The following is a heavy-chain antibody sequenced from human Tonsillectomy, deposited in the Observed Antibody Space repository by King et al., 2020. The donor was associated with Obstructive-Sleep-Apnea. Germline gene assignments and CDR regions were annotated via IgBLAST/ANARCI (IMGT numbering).Heavy chain of an antibody. V-gene: IGHV3-23*04. CDR3: AKSKGSTYVWGSFDY. Sequence: VQLVESGGGLVQPGGSLRLSCAASGLTFSSYAMSWVRQAPGKGLQWVSGISGNCASTSYADSAKGRFTISRVNSKNILYLEMNSLGAEDTALYYCAKSKGSTYVWGSFDYWGQGTLVTVSS. CDR2: ISGNCAST. D-gene: IGHD3-16*01. J-gene: IGHJ4*02. CDR1: GLTFSSYA.